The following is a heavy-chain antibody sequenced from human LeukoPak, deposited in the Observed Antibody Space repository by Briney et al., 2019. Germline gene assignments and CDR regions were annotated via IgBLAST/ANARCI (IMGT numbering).Heavy chain of an antibody. CDR2: INPNSGGT. CDR3: ARDLSGWHARYFDY. Sequence: GASVKVSCKASGYTFTSYYMHWVRQAPGQGLEWMGWINPNSGGTNYAQKFQGRVTMTRDTSISTAYMELSRLRSDDTAVYYCARDLSGWHARYFDYWGQGTLVTVSS. CDR1: GYTFTSYY. D-gene: IGHD6-19*01. V-gene: IGHV1-2*02. J-gene: IGHJ4*02.